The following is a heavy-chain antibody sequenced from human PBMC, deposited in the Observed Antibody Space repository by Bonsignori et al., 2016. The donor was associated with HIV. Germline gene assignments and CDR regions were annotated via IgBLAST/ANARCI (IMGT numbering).Heavy chain of an antibody. J-gene: IGHJ4*02. Sequence: RQAPGKALEWLVGIDWDDDKFYSTSLKTRLTISKDTSKNQVVLTITNMDPVDTATYYCARMDTVTTGSYYFDYWGQGTLVTVSS. CDR3: ARMDTVTTGSYYFDY. V-gene: IGHV2-70*04. D-gene: IGHD4-17*01. CDR2: IDWDDDK.